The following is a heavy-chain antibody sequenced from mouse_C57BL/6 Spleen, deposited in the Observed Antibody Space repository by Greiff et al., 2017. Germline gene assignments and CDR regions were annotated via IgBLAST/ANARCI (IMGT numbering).Heavy chain of an antibody. CDR2: IYPGSGST. CDR1: GYTFTSYW. J-gene: IGHJ3*01. V-gene: IGHV1-55*01. Sequence: QVQLQQPGAELVKPGASVKMSCKASGYTFTSYWITWVKQRPGQGLEWIGDIYPGSGSTNYNEKFKSKATLTVDTSSSTAYMQLSSLTSEDSAVYYCARSLNINYGFAYWGQGTLVTVSA. CDR3: ARSLNINYGFAY. D-gene: IGHD2-5*01.